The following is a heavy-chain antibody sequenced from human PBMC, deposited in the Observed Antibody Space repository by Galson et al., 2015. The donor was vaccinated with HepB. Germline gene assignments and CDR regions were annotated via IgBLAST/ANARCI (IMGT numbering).Heavy chain of an antibody. J-gene: IGHJ3*02. CDR3: ATDGAGDDAFDI. Sequence: SVKVSCKASGGTFSSYAISWVRQAPGQGLEWMGGIIPIFGTANYAQKFQGRVTITADESTSTAYMELSSLRSEDTAVYYCATDGAGDDAFDIWGQGTMVTVSS. CDR2: IIPIFGTA. V-gene: IGHV1-69*13. D-gene: IGHD2-21*02. CDR1: GGTFSSYA.